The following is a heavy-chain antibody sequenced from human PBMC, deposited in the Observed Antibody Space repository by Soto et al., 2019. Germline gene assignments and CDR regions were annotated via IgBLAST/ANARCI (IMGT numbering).Heavy chain of an antibody. Sequence: SETLSLTCTVSGCSISSYYWSWIRQPPGKGLEWIGYIYYSGSTNYNPSLKSRVTISVDTSKNQFSLKLSSVTAADTAVYYCAKQALRYFDWLDNEEDYWGQGTLVTVSS. J-gene: IGHJ4*02. V-gene: IGHV4-59*01. CDR3: AKQALRYFDWLDNEEDY. CDR1: GCSISSYY. D-gene: IGHD3-9*01. CDR2: IYYSGST.